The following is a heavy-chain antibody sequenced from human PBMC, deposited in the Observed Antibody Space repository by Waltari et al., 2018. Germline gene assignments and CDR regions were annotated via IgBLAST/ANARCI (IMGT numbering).Heavy chain of an antibody. Sequence: QVQLVQSGAEVKKPGASVKVSCKASGYTFTGHYMHWVRQAPGQGLEWMGWINPNSGGTNDAQKFQGRVTMTRDTSISTAYMELSRLRSDDTAVYYCARGTSYYYYMDVWGKGTTVTVSS. D-gene: IGHD2-8*01. J-gene: IGHJ6*03. V-gene: IGHV1-2*02. CDR3: ARGTSYYYYMDV. CDR2: INPNSGGT. CDR1: GYTFTGHY.